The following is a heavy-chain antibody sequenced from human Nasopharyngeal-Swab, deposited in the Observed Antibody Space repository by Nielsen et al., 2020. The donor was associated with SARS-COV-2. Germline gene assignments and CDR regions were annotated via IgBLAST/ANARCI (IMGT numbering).Heavy chain of an antibody. J-gene: IGHJ5*02. CDR1: GFSFSDYR. D-gene: IGHD2-21*01. Sequence: GGSLRLAWVGSGFSFSDYRMNWVRQAQEKWMELLSYISTRSSNIYYADSVKGRFAVSTDNGNNSLFLHMNNVLYDDTTVYYCSREGDRCMAVPFNWFDPWGQGTLVTVSS. CDR2: ISTRSSNI. V-gene: IGHV3-48*02. CDR3: SREGDRCMAVPFNWFDP.